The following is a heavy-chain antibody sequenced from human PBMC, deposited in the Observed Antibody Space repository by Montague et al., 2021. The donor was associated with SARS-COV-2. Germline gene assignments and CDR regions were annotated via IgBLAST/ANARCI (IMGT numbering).Heavy chain of an antibody. CDR1: GLTFSSYG. V-gene: IGHV3-33*01. D-gene: IGHD1-7*01. CDR2: IWYDGSNK. J-gene: IGHJ4*02. CDR3: ARDPPSNWNYDQELDY. Sequence: SLRLSCAASGLTFSSYGMHWVRQAPGKGLEWVAVIWYDGSNKYYADSVKGRFTISRDNSKNTLYLQMNSLRAEDTAVYYCARDPPSNWNYDQELDYWGQGTLVTVSS.